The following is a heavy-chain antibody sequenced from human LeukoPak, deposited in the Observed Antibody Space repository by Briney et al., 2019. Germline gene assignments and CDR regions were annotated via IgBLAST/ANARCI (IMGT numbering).Heavy chain of an antibody. V-gene: IGHV1-2*04. CDR2: INPNSGGT. D-gene: IGHD1-26*01. CDR3: ARAPLAGASLFDY. Sequence: GASVKVSCKASGYTFTGYYMHWVRQAPGQGLEWMGWINPNSGGTNYAQKFQGWVTMTRDTSISTAYMELSRLRSDDTAVYYCARAPLAGASLFDYWGQGTLVTVSS. J-gene: IGHJ4*02. CDR1: GYTFTGYY.